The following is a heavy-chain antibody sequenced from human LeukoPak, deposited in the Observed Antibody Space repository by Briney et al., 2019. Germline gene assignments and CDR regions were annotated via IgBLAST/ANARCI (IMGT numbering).Heavy chain of an antibody. J-gene: IGHJ4*02. CDR1: GGSISSSSYY. CDR3: ARGPISIAARHPLMN. CDR2: TYYSGST. D-gene: IGHD6-6*01. Sequence: SETLSLTCTVSGGSISSSSYYWGWIRQPPGKGLEWIGSTYYSGSTYYNPSLKSRVTISVDTSKNQFSLKLSSVTAADTAVYYCARGPISIAARHPLMNWGQGTLVTVSS. V-gene: IGHV4-39*07.